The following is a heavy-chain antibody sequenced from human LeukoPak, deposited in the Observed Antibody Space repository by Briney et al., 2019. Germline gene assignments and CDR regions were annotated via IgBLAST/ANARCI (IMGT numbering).Heavy chain of an antibody. CDR2: IYTSGSP. CDR1: GGSISSGSYY. D-gene: IGHD1-26*01. Sequence: SETLSLTCTVSGGSISSGSYYWSWIRQPAGKGLEWIGRIYTSGSPNYNPSLKSRVTISVDSSKNQFSLKLTSVTAADTAVYYCTRTWAHYYSMEVWGKGTTVTVSS. V-gene: IGHV4-61*02. CDR3: TRTWAHYYSMEV. J-gene: IGHJ6*03.